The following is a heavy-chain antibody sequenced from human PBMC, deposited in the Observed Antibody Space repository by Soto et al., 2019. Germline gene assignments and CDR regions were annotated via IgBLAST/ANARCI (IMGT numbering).Heavy chain of an antibody. CDR3: ARDLYSSGWIQPFDY. J-gene: IGHJ4*02. CDR1: GGSISSFY. D-gene: IGHD6-19*01. Sequence: SETLSLTCTVSGGSISSFYWSWIRQPAGKGLEWIGRIYTSGSTNYNPSLKSRVTMSVDTSKNQFSLKLSSVTAADTAVYYCARDLYSSGWIQPFDYWGQGTRVTVSS. V-gene: IGHV4-4*07. CDR2: IYTSGST.